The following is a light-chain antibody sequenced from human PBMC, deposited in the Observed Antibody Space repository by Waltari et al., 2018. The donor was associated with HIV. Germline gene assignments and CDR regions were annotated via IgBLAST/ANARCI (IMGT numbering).Light chain of an antibody. J-gene: IGKJ2*01. V-gene: IGKV3-15*01. CDR2: GAS. Sequence: IVLTQSPATLSVSPGARATLSCRASQSVNSNLAWYQQKRGQAPGLLIYGASTRATGVAARFSGSGSGTEFTLTISSLQSEDFAVYYCQQYNKWPYTFGQGTKLEVK. CDR3: QQYNKWPYT. CDR1: QSVNSN.